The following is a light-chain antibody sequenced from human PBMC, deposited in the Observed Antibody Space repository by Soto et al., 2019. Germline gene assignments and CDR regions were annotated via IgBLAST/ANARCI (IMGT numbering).Light chain of an antibody. J-gene: IGLJ1*01. Sequence: QSALTQPASVSGSPGQSITISCTGTSSDFVGYNYVSWYQQHPGKAPKLMIYDVSNRPSGVSNRFSGSKSGITASLTISGLHTDDEADYYCSSYASSNTYVFGTGTKVTVL. CDR2: DVS. CDR1: SSDFVGYNY. V-gene: IGLV2-14*03. CDR3: SSYASSNTYV.